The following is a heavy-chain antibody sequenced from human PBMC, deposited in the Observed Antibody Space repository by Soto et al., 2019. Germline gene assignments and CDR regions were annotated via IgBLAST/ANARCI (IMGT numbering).Heavy chain of an antibody. Sequence: EVQLVESGGRLMQPGGSLRLSCIASGFIVSTNYMTWFRQAPGKGLEWVSVIYSNGTAYYADSVKGRFTISRDNSRNIVYLQMNILRVEDTAVYYCARDWGGDAGLYWYFDYWGRGTLVTVSS. D-gene: IGHD3-10*01. V-gene: IGHV3-53*01. J-gene: IGHJ2*01. CDR2: IYSNGTA. CDR3: ARDWGGDAGLYWYFDY. CDR1: GFIVSTNY.